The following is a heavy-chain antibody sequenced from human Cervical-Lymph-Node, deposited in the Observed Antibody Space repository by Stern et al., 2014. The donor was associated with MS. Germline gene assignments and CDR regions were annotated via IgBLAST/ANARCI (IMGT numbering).Heavy chain of an antibody. CDR3: APSSAI. CDR1: GFTFSASV. J-gene: IGHJ3*02. Sequence: EVQLVESGGGLVQPGGSLKVSCAASGFTFSASVIHWVRQASGKVLEWVGRIRNKGKNYATAYAVSVKGRFTISRDDSKNTAYLHMNSLKAEDTAVYYCAPSSAIWGRGTMVTVSS. V-gene: IGHV3-73*02. CDR2: IRNKGKNYAT.